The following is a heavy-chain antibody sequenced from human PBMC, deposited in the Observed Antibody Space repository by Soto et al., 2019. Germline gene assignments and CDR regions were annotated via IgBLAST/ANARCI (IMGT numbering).Heavy chain of an antibody. CDR1: EFTFSSYA. J-gene: IGHJ4*02. V-gene: IGHV3-30-3*01. CDR2: ISYDGSNK. D-gene: IGHD6-19*01. Sequence: PLRLSCTASEFTFSSYAMHWVLKNPFKGLEWVAVISYDGSNKYYADSVKGRFTISRDNSKNTLYLQMNSLRAEDTAVYYCARSIGYSSGWYPFDYWGQGTLVTVSS. CDR3: ARSIGYSSGWYPFDY.